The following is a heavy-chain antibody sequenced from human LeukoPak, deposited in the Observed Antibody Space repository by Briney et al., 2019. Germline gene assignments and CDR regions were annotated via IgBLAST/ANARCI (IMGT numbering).Heavy chain of an antibody. CDR3: AKIFWGSSWDYFDY. J-gene: IGHJ4*02. V-gene: IGHV3-23*01. Sequence: GRSLRLSCAASGFTFSSYGMHWVRQAPGKGLEWVSAISGSGGSTYYADSVKGRFTISRDNSKNTVYLQMNSLRVEDTAVYYCAKIFWGSSWDYFDYWGQGTLVTVSS. D-gene: IGHD6-13*01. CDR2: ISGSGGST. CDR1: GFTFSSYG.